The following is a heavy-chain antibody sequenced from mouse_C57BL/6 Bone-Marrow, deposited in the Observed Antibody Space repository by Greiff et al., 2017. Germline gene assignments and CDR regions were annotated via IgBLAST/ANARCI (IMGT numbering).Heavy chain of an antibody. J-gene: IGHJ4*01. CDR1: GYTFTDYE. D-gene: IGHD1-1*01. CDR2: IDPETGGT. V-gene: IGHV1-15*01. CDR3: TRDYFGSRVYYYAMDY. Sequence: LVESGAELVRPGASVTLSCKASGYTFTDYEMHWVKQTPVHGLEWIGAIDPETGGTAYNQKFKCKAILTADKSSSTAYMELRSLTSEYSAVYYCTRDYFGSRVYYYAMDYWGQGTSVTVSS.